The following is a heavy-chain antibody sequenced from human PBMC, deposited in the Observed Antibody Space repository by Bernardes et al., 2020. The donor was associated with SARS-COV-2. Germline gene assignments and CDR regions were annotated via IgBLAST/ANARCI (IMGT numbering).Heavy chain of an antibody. J-gene: IGHJ6*02. D-gene: IGHD5-12*01. Sequence: ASVKVSCKASGYTFTGYYMHWVRQAPGQGLEWMGWINPNSGGTNYAQKFQGWVTMTRDTSISTAYMELCRLRSDDTAVYYCARELGVGDGYNSGYYYGMDVWGQGTTVTVSS. CDR2: INPNSGGT. CDR3: ARELGVGDGYNSGYYYGMDV. V-gene: IGHV1-2*04. CDR1: GYTFTGYY.